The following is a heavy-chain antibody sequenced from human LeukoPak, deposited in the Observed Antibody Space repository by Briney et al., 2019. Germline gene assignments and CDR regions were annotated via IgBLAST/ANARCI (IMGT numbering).Heavy chain of an antibody. D-gene: IGHD1-26*01. Sequence: SETLSLTCTVSGGSVSSGSYYWSWIRQPPGKGLEWIGYIYYSGSTNYNPSLKSRVTISVDTSKNQFSLKLSSVTAADTAVYYCARDGGSYYYFDYWGQGTLVTVSS. J-gene: IGHJ4*02. V-gene: IGHV4-61*01. CDR3: ARDGGSYYYFDY. CDR1: GGSVSSGSYY. CDR2: IYYSGST.